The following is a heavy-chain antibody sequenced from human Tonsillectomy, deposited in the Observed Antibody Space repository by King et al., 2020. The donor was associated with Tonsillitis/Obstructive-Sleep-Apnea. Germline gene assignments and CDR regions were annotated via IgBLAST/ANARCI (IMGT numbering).Heavy chain of an antibody. CDR3: ARTLSQNPPRQAVAGPNPWYFDL. D-gene: IGHD6-19*01. CDR1: GGSISSYY. V-gene: IGHV4-59*01. CDR2: IYYSGST. Sequence: QLQESGPGLVKPSETLSLTCTVSGGSISSYYWSWIRQPPGKGLEWIGYIYYSGSTNYNPSLKSRVTISVDTAKNQFSLKLSSVTAADTAVYYCARTLSQNPPRQAVAGPNPWYFDLWGRGTLVTVSS. J-gene: IGHJ2*01.